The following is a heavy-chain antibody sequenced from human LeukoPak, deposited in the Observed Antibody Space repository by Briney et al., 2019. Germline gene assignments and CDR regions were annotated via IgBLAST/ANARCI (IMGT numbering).Heavy chain of an antibody. CDR2: ISYDGSNK. V-gene: IGHV3-30*18. Sequence: GGSLRLSCAASGFTFSSYGMHWVRQAPGKGLEWVAVISYDGSNKYYADSVKGRFTMSRDNPKNMLYLQMNSLRAEDTALYYCAKGIRQLGNYYYYMDVWGKGTTVTVSS. D-gene: IGHD7-27*01. CDR3: AKGIRQLGNYYYYMDV. J-gene: IGHJ6*03. CDR1: GFTFSSYG.